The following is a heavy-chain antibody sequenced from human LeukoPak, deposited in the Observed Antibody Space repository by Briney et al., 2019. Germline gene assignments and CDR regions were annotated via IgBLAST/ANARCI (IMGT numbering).Heavy chain of an antibody. Sequence: ASVKVSCKAFGYTFTSNYMHWVRQAPGQGPEWMGVISPSGGSTTYAQKFQGRVTLTRDMSTSTDYLELSSLRSEDTAVYYCARGGSGRHHSGAFDIWGQGTMVTVSS. V-gene: IGHV1-46*01. CDR2: ISPSGGST. CDR1: GYTFTSNY. D-gene: IGHD3-10*01. J-gene: IGHJ3*02. CDR3: ARGGSGRHHSGAFDI.